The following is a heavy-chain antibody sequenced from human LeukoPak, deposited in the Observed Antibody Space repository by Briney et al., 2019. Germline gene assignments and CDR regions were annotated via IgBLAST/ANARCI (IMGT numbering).Heavy chain of an antibody. D-gene: IGHD3-9*01. CDR3: ARSARGYFDWLLDY. CDR2: INHSGST. Sequence: SETLSLTCAVYGGSFSGYYWSWIRQPPGKGLEWSGEINHSGSTNYNPSLKSRVTISVDTSKNQFSLKLSSVTAADTAVYYCARSARGYFDWLLDYWGQGTLVTVSS. J-gene: IGHJ4*02. CDR1: GGSFSGYY. V-gene: IGHV4-34*01.